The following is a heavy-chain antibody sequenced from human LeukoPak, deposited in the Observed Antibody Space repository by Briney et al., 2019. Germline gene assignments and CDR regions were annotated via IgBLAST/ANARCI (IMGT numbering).Heavy chain of an antibody. CDR1: GGSISSYY. CDR2: IYYSGST. D-gene: IGHD5-18*01. Sequence: PSETLSLTCTVSGGSISSYYWSWIRQPPGKGLEWIGYIYYSGSTNYNPSLKSRVTISVDTSKNQFSLKLSSVTAADTVVYYCASCERGYSYGYDYYYYMDVWGKGTTVTVSS. J-gene: IGHJ6*03. V-gene: IGHV4-59*01. CDR3: ASCERGYSYGYDYYYYMDV.